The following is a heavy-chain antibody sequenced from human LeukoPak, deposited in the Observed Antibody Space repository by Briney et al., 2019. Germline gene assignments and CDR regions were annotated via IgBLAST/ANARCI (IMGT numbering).Heavy chain of an antibody. V-gene: IGHV3-48*03. J-gene: IGHJ6*04. CDR2: ISSSGSTI. CDR3: AELGITMIGGV. CDR1: GFTVSSNY. Sequence: QPGGSLRLSCAASGFTVSSNYMSWVRQAPGKGLEWVSYISSSGSTIYYADSVEGRFTISRDNAKNSLYLQMNSLRAEDTAVYYCAELGITMIGGVWGKGTTVTISS. D-gene: IGHD3-10*02.